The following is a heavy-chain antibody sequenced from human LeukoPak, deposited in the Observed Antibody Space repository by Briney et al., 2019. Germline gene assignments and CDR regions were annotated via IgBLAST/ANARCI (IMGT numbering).Heavy chain of an antibody. V-gene: IGHV1-2*02. D-gene: IGHD3-10*01. CDR1: RYTFTGYY. CDR2: INPNSGGT. Sequence: ASVKVSCKASRYTFTGYYMHWVRQAPGQGLEWMGWINPNSGGTNYAQKFQGRVTMTRDTSISTAYMELSRLRSDDTAVYYCARDLSSGSGSYNPFDYWGQGTLVTVSS. CDR3: ARDLSSGSGSYNPFDY. J-gene: IGHJ4*02.